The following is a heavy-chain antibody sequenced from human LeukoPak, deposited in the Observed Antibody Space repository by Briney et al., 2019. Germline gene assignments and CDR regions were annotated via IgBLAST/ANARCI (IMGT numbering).Heavy chain of an antibody. V-gene: IGHV3-11*01. CDR1: GFTFSDYY. Sequence: GGSLRLSCAASGFTFSDYYVSWIRQAPGKGLEWVSYISSSGSTIYYADSVKGRFTISRDNAKNSLYLQMNSLRAEGTAVYYCARERSSSWYTQQADYYYYGMDVWGQGTTVTVSS. CDR3: ARERSSSWYTQQADYYYYGMDV. J-gene: IGHJ6*02. D-gene: IGHD6-13*01. CDR2: ISSSGSTI.